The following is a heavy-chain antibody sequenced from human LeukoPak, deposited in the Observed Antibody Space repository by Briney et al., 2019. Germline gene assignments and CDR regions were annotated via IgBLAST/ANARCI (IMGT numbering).Heavy chain of an antibody. CDR3: ARGVGYSTRFDP. J-gene: IGHJ5*02. Sequence: SETLSFTCAVYGGSFSGYYWSWIRQPPGKGLEWIGEINHSGSTNYNPSLKSRVTISVDTSKNQFSLKVSSVTAADTAVYYCARGVGYSTRFDPWGQGTLVTVSS. CDR1: GGSFSGYY. V-gene: IGHV4-34*01. D-gene: IGHD5-18*01. CDR2: INHSGST.